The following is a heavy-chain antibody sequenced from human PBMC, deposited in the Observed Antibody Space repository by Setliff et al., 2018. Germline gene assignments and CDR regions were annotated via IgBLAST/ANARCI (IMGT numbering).Heavy chain of an antibody. Sequence: PSATLSLTCTVSGGSISSGDYYWSWLRQPQGKGMEWIGYIYYSRSTYYNPSLKSRVTISIDTSKKQFPLKLSSVTAVDTAVYYCARFTGYFDYWGHGTLVTVSS. CDR2: IYYSRST. CDR3: ARFTGYFDY. D-gene: IGHD3-10*01. J-gene: IGHJ4*01. CDR1: GGSISSGDYY. V-gene: IGHV4-30-4*08.